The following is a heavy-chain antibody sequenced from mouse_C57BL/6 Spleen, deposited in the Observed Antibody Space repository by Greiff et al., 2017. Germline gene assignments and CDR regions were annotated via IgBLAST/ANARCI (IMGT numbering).Heavy chain of an antibody. V-gene: IGHV14-2*01. Sequence: VQLQQSGAELVKPGASVKLSCTASGFNIKDYYMHWVKQRPEQGLEWIGRIEPEDGETKYAPNFQGKATITADTSSNTAYLQRSSLTSEDTAVYYCAQNPWFAYWGQGTLVTVSA. CDR2: IEPEDGET. J-gene: IGHJ3*01. CDR3: AQNPWFAY. CDR1: GFNIKDYY.